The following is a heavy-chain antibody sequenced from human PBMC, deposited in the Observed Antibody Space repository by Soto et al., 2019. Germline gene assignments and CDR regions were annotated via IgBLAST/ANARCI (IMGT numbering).Heavy chain of an antibody. CDR1: GFTFTSSA. D-gene: IGHD3-3*01. Sequence: ASVKVSCKASGFTFTSSAVQWVRQARGQRLEWIGWIVVGSGNTNYAQKFQERVTITRDMSTSTAYMELSSLRSEDTAVYYCAADPTVYDFWSGYPHYYYYGMDVWGQGTTVTAP. V-gene: IGHV1-58*01. CDR2: IVVGSGNT. J-gene: IGHJ6*02. CDR3: AADPTVYDFWSGYPHYYYYGMDV.